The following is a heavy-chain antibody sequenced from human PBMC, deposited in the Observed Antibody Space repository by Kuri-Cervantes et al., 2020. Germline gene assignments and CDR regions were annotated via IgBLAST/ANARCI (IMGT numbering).Heavy chain of an antibody. Sequence: ASVKVSCKASGYTFTSYAMHWVRQAPGQRLEWMGWINAGNGNTKYSQKFQGRVTMTRNTSISTAYMELSSLRSEDTAVYYCATAGDEQWLVSKYWGQGTLVTVSS. CDR2: INAGNGNT. V-gene: IGHV1-3*01. CDR1: GYTFTSYA. J-gene: IGHJ4*02. D-gene: IGHD6-19*01. CDR3: ATAGDEQWLVSKY.